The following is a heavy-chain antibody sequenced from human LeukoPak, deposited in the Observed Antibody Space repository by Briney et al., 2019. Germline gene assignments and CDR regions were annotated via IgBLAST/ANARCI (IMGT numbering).Heavy chain of an antibody. CDR2: IDPNSGAT. V-gene: IGHV1-2*02. CDR1: GYSFTAYY. CDR3: ARGPRFDP. J-gene: IGHJ5*02. Sequence: ASVKVSCKASGYSFTAYYIHWVRQAPIQGLEWMGWIDPNSGATKYEQKFQGRVTLTRDMSISTVYMELSSLRSDDTAVYYCARGPRFDPWGQGTLVTVSS.